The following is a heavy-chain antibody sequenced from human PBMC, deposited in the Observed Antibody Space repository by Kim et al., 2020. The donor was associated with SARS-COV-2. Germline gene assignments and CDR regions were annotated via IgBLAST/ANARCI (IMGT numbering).Heavy chain of an antibody. D-gene: IGHD1-26*01. CDR2: IYSGTGGT. CDR3: AKDFSTSGRYYGGVFGH. V-gene: IGHV3-23*03. CDR1: GFTFSSSA. J-gene: IGHJ4*02. Sequence: GGSLRLSCAASGFTFSSSAMSWVRQAPGKGLEWVSLIYSGTGGTYYADSVKGRFTISRDNSKNTLFLQMNSLRAEDTAVYYCAKDFSTSGRYYGGVFGHWGQGTLVTVSS.